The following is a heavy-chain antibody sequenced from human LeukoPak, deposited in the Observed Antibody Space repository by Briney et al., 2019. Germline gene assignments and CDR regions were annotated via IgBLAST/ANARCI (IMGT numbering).Heavy chain of an antibody. Sequence: ASVKVSCKVSGYTLTELSMHWVRQAPGKGLEWMGGFDPEDGETIYAQKFQGRVTMTEDTSTDTAYMELSSLRSEDTAVYYCAAEAVVITTLADAFDIWGQGTMVTVSS. CDR2: FDPEDGET. D-gene: IGHD3-22*01. CDR1: GYTLTELS. V-gene: IGHV1-24*01. J-gene: IGHJ3*02. CDR3: AAEAVVITTLADAFDI.